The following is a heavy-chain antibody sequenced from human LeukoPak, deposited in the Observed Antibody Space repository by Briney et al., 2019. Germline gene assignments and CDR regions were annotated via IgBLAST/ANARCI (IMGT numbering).Heavy chain of an antibody. CDR1: QFPFSYYY. CDR3: ARVQGVSRPYYSDF. V-gene: IGHV3-11*01. D-gene: IGHD3-10*01. Sequence: AGGSLRLSCAASQFPFSYYYMSWIRQAPGKGLEWISYITSSGSTTYYADSVKGRFTISRDNAKNSLYLQMNSLRADDTAVYYCARVQGVSRPYYSDFWGRGTLVTVSS. CDR2: ITSSGSTT. J-gene: IGHJ4*02.